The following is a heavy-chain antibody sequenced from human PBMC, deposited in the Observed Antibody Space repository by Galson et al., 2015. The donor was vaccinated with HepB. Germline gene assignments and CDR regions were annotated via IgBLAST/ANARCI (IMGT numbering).Heavy chain of an antibody. Sequence: SLRLSCAASGFTFSSYALHWVRQAPGKGLEWVAVISYDGSNKYYADSVKGRFTISRDNSKNTLYLQMNSLRAEDTAVYYCARAGYYGSGSYYIIPRMDYWGQGTLVTVSS. J-gene: IGHJ4*02. CDR1: GFTFSSYA. D-gene: IGHD3-10*01. CDR2: ISYDGSNK. CDR3: ARAGYYGSGSYYIIPRMDY. V-gene: IGHV3-30*04.